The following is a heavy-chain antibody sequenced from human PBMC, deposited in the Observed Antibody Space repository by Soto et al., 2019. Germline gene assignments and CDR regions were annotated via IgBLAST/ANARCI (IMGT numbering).Heavy chain of an antibody. CDR1: GYTFTNSG. CDR3: ARGLRYSDSDVHS. Sequence: QVQLVQSGAEVKKPGASVKVSCKASGYTFTNSGFSWVRQAPGQGLEWVGWIRVNNGDTHYAQKLQGRVTMTTDTSSSTAYMDPRTLRSDDTAVYYCARGLRYSDSDVHSWAQGILITVSS. V-gene: IGHV1-18*01. D-gene: IGHD4-17*01. CDR2: IRVNNGDT. J-gene: IGHJ4*02.